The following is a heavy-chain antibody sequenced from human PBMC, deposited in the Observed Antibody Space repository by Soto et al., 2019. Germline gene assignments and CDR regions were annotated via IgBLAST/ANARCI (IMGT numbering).Heavy chain of an antibody. CDR3: ARHLMTIFGVVTSYYYYMDV. CDR2: IYYSGST. V-gene: IGHV4-39*01. J-gene: IGHJ6*03. CDR1: GDSISSSSYC. Sequence: PSGSLSLNCTVSGDSISSSSYCWRWIRQTPGKGLEWIGSIYYSGSTYYNPTLKSRVTISVDTSKNQFSLNMSSVTAANTAVYYGARHLMTIFGVVTSYYYYMDVWGKGTTVTVSS. D-gene: IGHD3-3*01.